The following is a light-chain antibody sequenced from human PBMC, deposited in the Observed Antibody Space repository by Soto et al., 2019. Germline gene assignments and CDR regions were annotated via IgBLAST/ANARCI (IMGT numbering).Light chain of an antibody. J-gene: IGLJ3*02. CDR3: LLFHRDAWV. Sequence: QTVVTQEPSLTVSPGGTVTLTCASSTGAVTSGYYANWFQQKPGQAPRALISSTSNKHSWTPARFSGSLLGGKAALTLSGVQPEDEAEYYCLLFHRDAWVFGGGTQPTVL. CDR1: TGAVTSGYY. CDR2: STS. V-gene: IGLV7-43*01.